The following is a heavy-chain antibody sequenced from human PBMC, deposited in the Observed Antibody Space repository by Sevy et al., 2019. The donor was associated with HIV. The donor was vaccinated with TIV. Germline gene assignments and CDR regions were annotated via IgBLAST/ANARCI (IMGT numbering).Heavy chain of an antibody. CDR3: ARGGFDSSGYYGGEYFQY. Sequence: SETLSLTCVVTGDSINSGGYSWSWIRQPPGKGLEWVGYIYHTGSTHHNPSLKSRVTISVDRSKNQFSLKLSSVTAADTAVYYCARGGFDSSGYYGGEYFQYWGQGILVTVSS. CDR1: GDSINSGGYS. D-gene: IGHD3-22*01. CDR2: IYHTGST. J-gene: IGHJ1*01. V-gene: IGHV4-30-2*01.